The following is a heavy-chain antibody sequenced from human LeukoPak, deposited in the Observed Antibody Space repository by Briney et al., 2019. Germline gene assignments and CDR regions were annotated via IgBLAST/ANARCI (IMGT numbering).Heavy chain of an antibody. J-gene: IGHJ4*02. CDR2: IYYSGST. CDR1: GGSISSGGYY. D-gene: IGHD3-22*01. V-gene: IGHV4-31*03. CDR3: ARSENFPPYYYDSSGYPTGFDY. Sequence: SETLSLTCTVSGGSISSGGYYWSWIRQHPGKGLEWIGYIYYSGSTYYNPSLKSRVTISVDTSKNQFSLKLSSVTAADTAVYYCARSENFPPYYYDSSGYPTGFDYWGQGTLVTVSS.